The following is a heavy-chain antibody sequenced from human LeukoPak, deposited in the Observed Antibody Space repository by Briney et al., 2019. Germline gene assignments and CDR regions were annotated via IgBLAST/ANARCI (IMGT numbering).Heavy chain of an antibody. D-gene: IGHD3-9*01. Sequence: GRSLRLSCAASGLTFSDYGMHWVRQAPGKGLEWVAVISNDGIKKDHADSVKGRFTISRDNSKNTVYLQMNSLRTDDTAVYYCARVRYFDWLVDNWGQGTLVTVSS. CDR1: GLTFSDYG. V-gene: IGHV3-30*03. CDR3: ARVRYFDWLVDN. CDR2: ISNDGIKK. J-gene: IGHJ4*02.